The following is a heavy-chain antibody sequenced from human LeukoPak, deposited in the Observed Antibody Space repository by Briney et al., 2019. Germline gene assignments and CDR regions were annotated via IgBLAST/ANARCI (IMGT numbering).Heavy chain of an antibody. J-gene: IGHJ4*02. CDR1: GGSISSSNYY. CDR3: ARHASVDGNWPRPLDY. Sequence: SETLSLTCTVSGGSISSSNYYWGWIRQPPGKGLEWIGNIYYSGSTYYKPSLETRVTISVDTSKNQFSLKLTSVTAADTAVYYCARHASVDGNWPRPLDYWGQGSLVTVSS. CDR2: IYYSGST. V-gene: IGHV4-39*01. D-gene: IGHD6-19*01.